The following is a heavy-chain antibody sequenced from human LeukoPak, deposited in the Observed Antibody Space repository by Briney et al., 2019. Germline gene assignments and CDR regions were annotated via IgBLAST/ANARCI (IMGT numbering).Heavy chain of an antibody. Sequence: GGSLRLSCAASGFTFSSYDMHWVRQATGKGLEWVSGIDKAGGTYYPGSVKGRFTISRENAKNSLYLQMNSLRAEDTAVYYCARDGWAGRSVDAFDIWGQGTVVTVSS. CDR3: ARDGWAGRSVDAFDI. CDR2: IDKAGGT. D-gene: IGHD3-10*01. J-gene: IGHJ3*02. CDR1: GFTFSSYD. V-gene: IGHV3-13*04.